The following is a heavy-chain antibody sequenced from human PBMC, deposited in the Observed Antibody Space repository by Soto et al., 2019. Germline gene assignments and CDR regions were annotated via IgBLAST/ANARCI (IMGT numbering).Heavy chain of an antibody. D-gene: IGHD6-6*01. CDR2: ISAYNGNT. CDR3: ARAPEQLVRLNWFDP. Sequence: ASVKVSCQASGYTFTSYGISWVRQAPGQGLEWMGWISAYNGNTNYAQKLQGRVTMTTDTSTSTAYMELRSLRSDDTAVYYCARAPEQLVRLNWFDPWGQGTLVTVSS. V-gene: IGHV1-18*01. J-gene: IGHJ5*02. CDR1: GYTFTSYG.